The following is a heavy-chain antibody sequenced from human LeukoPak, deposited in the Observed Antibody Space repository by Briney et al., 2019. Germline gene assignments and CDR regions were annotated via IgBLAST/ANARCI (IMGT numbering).Heavy chain of an antibody. D-gene: IGHD6-19*01. V-gene: IGHV3-30*03. CDR1: GFTFSSYA. CDR2: ISYDGSNK. Sequence: PGRSLRLSCAASGFTFSSYAMHWVRQAPGKGLEWVAVISYDGSNKYYADSVKGRFTISRDNSKNTLYLQMNSLRAEDTAVYYCAGQWLPSKLSYYFDFWGQGTLVTVSS. J-gene: IGHJ4*02. CDR3: AGQWLPSKLSYYFDF.